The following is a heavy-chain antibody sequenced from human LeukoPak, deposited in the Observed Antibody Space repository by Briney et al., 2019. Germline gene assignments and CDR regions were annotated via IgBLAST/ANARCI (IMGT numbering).Heavy chain of an antibody. Sequence: GGSLRLSCAASGFTFSSYWMHWVRQAPGKGLVWVSCIKSDGSSTTYADSVKGRFTISGDNAKNTLHLQMNSLRAEDTAVYYCARDSSSWYHDYRDQGTLVTVSS. D-gene: IGHD6-13*01. J-gene: IGHJ4*02. V-gene: IGHV3-74*03. CDR1: GFTFSSYW. CDR2: IKSDGSST. CDR3: ARDSSSWYHDY.